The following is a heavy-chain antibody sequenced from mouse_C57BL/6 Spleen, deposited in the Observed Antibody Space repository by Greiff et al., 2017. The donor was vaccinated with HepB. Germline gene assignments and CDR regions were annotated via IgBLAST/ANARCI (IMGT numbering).Heavy chain of an antibody. D-gene: IGHD4-1*01. CDR1: GYTFTDYN. J-gene: IGHJ1*03. V-gene: IGHV1-22*01. Sequence: VQLQQSGAELVKPGASVKLSCKASGYTFTDYNMHWVKQGHGKGLEWIGYINPSSGSTNYNEKFKGKATLTVNNSTSTAYMELRSLTSEDSAVYYCASGTTDVDFDDWGTGTTLTVSS. CDR3: ASGTTDVDFDD. CDR2: INPSSGST.